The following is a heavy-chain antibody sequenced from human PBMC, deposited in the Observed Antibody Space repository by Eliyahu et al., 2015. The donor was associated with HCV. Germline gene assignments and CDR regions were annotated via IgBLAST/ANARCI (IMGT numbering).Heavy chain of an antibody. V-gene: IGHV3-15*01. CDR2: IKSKFDGETT. Sequence: EVHLVESGGGLVKPGGSLRLSCAASAFAFSDAWLSWVXQAPGKRLEWVARIKSKFDGETTDYAASVKARFVISRDDSTNTLYLRMDSLKTEDTAVYYCTTRVWGADLNSDYYYYFGMDVWGPGTTV. J-gene: IGHJ6*02. D-gene: IGHD3-16*01. CDR1: AFAFSDAW. CDR3: TTRVWGADLNSDYYYYFGMDV.